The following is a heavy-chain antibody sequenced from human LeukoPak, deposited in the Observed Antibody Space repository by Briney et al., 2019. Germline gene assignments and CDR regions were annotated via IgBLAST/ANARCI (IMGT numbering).Heavy chain of an antibody. CDR1: GGSLSRFY. CDR2: IYYSGST. J-gene: IGHJ6*02. V-gene: IGHV4-59*01. CDR3: ARGSAGYYYSMDV. D-gene: IGHD6-13*01. Sequence: LGTPSPTRTVSGGSLSRFYWGWIRQPPGKGLGWIGYIYYSGSTNYNPSLKSRVTISVDTSKNHFSLRLSSVTAADTAVYYCARGSAGYYYSMDVWGQGTTVTVSS.